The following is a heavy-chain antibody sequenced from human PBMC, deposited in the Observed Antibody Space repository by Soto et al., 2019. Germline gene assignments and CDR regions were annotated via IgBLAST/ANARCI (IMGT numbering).Heavy chain of an antibody. J-gene: IGHJ4*02. V-gene: IGHV1-18*01. Sequence: QVQLVQSGAEVKKPGASVKVSCKASGYTFTSYGISWVRQAPGQGLEWMGWISAYNGNTNNAQKLQGRVTMTTDTSTSTAYMELRSLRSDDTAVYYCARERITMVRGVQNFDYWGQGTLVTVSS. CDR3: ARERITMVRGVQNFDY. D-gene: IGHD3-10*01. CDR2: ISAYNGNT. CDR1: GYTFTSYG.